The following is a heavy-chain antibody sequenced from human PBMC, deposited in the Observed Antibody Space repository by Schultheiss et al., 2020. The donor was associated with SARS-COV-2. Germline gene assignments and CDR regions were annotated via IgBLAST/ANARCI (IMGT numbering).Heavy chain of an antibody. CDR3: ARDRRYYYGSGTWYNWFDP. D-gene: IGHD3-10*01. CDR2: IYHSGSA. Sequence: SETLSLTCTVSGGSFSGYYWSWIRKHPGKGLGWIWYIYHSGSAYYNPSLKRRVTISVDTSKNQFSLKLSSVTAADTAVYYCARDRRYYYGSGTWYNWFDPWGQGTLVTVSS. V-gene: IGHV4-31*03. CDR1: GGSFSGYY. J-gene: IGHJ5*02.